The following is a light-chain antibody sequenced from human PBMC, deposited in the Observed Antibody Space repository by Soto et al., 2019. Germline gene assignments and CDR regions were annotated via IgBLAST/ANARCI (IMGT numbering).Light chain of an antibody. CDR2: DAS. Sequence: IQMTQSPSSLSASIGDRVTITCHASHDIRNSLNWYQQTPGKPPKLLISDASNLEAGVPSRFSGSGFGTDFSFTIISLHPEDVATYFCQQYDHLPLTFGGGTKVEI. CDR3: QQYDHLPLT. J-gene: IGKJ4*01. V-gene: IGKV1-33*01. CDR1: HDIRNS.